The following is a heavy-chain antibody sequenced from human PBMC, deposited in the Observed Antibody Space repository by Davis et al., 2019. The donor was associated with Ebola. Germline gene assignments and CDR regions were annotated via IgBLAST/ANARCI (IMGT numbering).Heavy chain of an antibody. CDR2: ISSNGGST. J-gene: IGHJ4*02. V-gene: IGHV3-64*04. D-gene: IGHD4-17*01. Sequence: PGGSLRLSCSASGFTFSSYAMHWVRQAPGKGLEYVSAISSNGGSTYYAASVKGRFTISRDNSKNTLYLQMNSLRAEDTAVYYCAKDEGTTVTTDYWGQGTLVTVSS. CDR3: AKDEGTTVTTDY. CDR1: GFTFSSYA.